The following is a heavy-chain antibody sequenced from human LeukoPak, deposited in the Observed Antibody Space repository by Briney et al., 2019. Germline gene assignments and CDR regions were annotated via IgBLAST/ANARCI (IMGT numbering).Heavy chain of an antibody. CDR2: INPSGGST. Sequence: ASVKVSCRASGYTFTSYYMHWVRQAPGQGLEWMGIINPSGGSTSYAQKFQGRVTMTRDTSTSTVYMELSSLRSEDTAVYYCAKDPDDYYGSGSYIHWGQGTLVTVSS. CDR3: AKDPDDYYGSGSYIH. J-gene: IGHJ4*02. V-gene: IGHV1-46*01. D-gene: IGHD3-10*01. CDR1: GYTFTSYY.